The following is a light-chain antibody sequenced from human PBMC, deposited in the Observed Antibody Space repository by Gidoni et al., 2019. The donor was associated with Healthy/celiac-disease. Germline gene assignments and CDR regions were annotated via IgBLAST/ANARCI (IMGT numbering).Light chain of an antibody. CDR3: NSRDSSGNHRVV. CDR1: SLRSYY. CDR2: GKN. V-gene: IGLV3-19*01. J-gene: IGLJ2*01. Sequence: SSALTQDPAVSVALGKTVRITCQGDSLRSYYASWYQQKPGQAPVLVIYGKNNRPSGIPDRFSGSSSGNTASLTITGAQAEDEADYYCNSRDSSGNHRVVFGGGTKLTVL.